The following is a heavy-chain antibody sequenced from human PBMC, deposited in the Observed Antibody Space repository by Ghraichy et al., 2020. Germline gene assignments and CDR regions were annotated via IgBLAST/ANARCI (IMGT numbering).Heavy chain of an antibody. Sequence: ASVKVSCKASGYTFTSYDINWVRQATGQGLEWMGWMNPNSGNTGYAQKFQGRVTMTRNTSISTAYMELSSLRSEDTAVYYCARGHGYNYYYGMDVWGQGTTVTVSS. CDR3: ARGHGYNYYYGMDV. J-gene: IGHJ6*02. CDR2: MNPNSGNT. CDR1: GYTFTSYD. D-gene: IGHD5-12*01. V-gene: IGHV1-8*01.